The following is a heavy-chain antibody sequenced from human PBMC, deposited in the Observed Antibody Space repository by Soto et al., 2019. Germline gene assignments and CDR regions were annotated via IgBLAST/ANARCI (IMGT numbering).Heavy chain of an antibody. CDR3: ARRDSSGWYYFDY. J-gene: IGHJ4*02. CDR1: GDPISSISYY. D-gene: IGHD6-19*01. V-gene: IGHV4-39*01. CDR2: IYYSGST. Sequence: SETLSLTCTVSGDPISSISYYWGWIRQPPGKGLEWIGSIYYSGSTYYNPSLKSRVTISVDTSKNQFSLKLSSVTAADTAVYYCARRDSSGWYYFDYWGQGTLVTVSS.